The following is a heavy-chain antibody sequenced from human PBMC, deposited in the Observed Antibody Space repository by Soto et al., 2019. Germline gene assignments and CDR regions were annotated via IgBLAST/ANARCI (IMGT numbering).Heavy chain of an antibody. CDR1: GFTFSSYS. Sequence: EVQLVESGGGLVKPGGSLRLSCAASGFTFSSYSMNWVRQAPGKGLEWVSSISSSSSYIYYADSVKGRFTISRDNAKNSLYLQMNSLRAEDTAVYYCAREKASGSYSVLLDYWGQGTLVTVSS. CDR3: AREKASGSYSVLLDY. V-gene: IGHV3-21*01. J-gene: IGHJ4*02. D-gene: IGHD1-26*01. CDR2: ISSSSSYI.